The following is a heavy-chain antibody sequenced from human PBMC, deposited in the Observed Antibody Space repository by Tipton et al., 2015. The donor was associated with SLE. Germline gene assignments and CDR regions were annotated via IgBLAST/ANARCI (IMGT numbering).Heavy chain of an antibody. CDR3: ARRGCGGDCHSGWYFDF. CDR1: DDSFSSRY. D-gene: IGHD2-21*02. Sequence: TLSLTCAVSDDSFSSRYWSWVRQSPGKGLEWIGYIYYSGDTNYKPSLKNRVTMSIDMSQKQFSLKLMSVTAADTAVYYCARRGCGGDCHSGWYFDFWGRGTLVTVSS. V-gene: IGHV4-59*11. CDR2: IYYSGDT. J-gene: IGHJ2*01.